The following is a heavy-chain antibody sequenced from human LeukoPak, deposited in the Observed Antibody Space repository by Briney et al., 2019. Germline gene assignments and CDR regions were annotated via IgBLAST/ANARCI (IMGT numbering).Heavy chain of an antibody. V-gene: IGHV3-48*04. J-gene: IGHJ4*02. Sequence: GGSLRLSCAASGFTFSSYSMNWVRQAPGKGLEWVSYISSSSSTIYYADSVKGRFTISRDNAKNSLYLQMNSLRAEDTAVYYCARDGLLWFGDHRDYWGQGTLVTVSS. CDR1: GFTFSSYS. CDR3: ARDGLLWFGDHRDY. CDR2: ISSSSSTI. D-gene: IGHD3-10*01.